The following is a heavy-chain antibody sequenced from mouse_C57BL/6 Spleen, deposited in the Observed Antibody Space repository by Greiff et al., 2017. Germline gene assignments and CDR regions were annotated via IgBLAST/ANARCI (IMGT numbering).Heavy chain of an antibody. V-gene: IGHV1-81*01. D-gene: IGHD2-4*01. CDR3: ARRDDSNWYCDV. J-gene: IGHJ1*03. CDR2: IYPRSGNT. CDR1: GYTFTSYG. Sequence: VQLQQSGAELARPGASVKLSCKASGYTFTSYGISWVKQRTGQGLEWIGEIYPRSGNTYYNEKFKGKATLTADKSSSTAYMELRSLTSEDSAVYFCARRDDSNWYCDVWGTGTTVTVSS.